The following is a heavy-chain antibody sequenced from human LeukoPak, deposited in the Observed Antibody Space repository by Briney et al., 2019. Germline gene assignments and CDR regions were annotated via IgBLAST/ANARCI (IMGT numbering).Heavy chain of an antibody. Sequence: GASVKVSCKASGYTFTGYYMHWVRQAPGQGLEWMGWINPNSGGTNYAQKFQGRVTMTRDTSISTAYMELRSLRSDDTAVYYCARDYGGGSARYFDYWGQGTLVTVSS. V-gene: IGHV1-2*02. CDR1: GYTFTGYY. J-gene: IGHJ4*02. D-gene: IGHD2-15*01. CDR2: INPNSGGT. CDR3: ARDYGGGSARYFDY.